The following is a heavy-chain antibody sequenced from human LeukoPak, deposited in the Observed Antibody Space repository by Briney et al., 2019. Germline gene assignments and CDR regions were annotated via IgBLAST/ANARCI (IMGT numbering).Heavy chain of an antibody. CDR1: GGSISSYY. Sequence: SETLSLTCTVSGGSISSYYWSWIRQPPGKGLEWIGSIYYSGSTYYNPSLKSRVTISVDTSKNQFSLKLSSVTAADTAVYYCARETRLTSYFDYWGQGTLVTVSS. V-gene: IGHV4-39*07. CDR3: ARETRLTSYFDY. J-gene: IGHJ4*02. D-gene: IGHD3-3*01. CDR2: IYYSGST.